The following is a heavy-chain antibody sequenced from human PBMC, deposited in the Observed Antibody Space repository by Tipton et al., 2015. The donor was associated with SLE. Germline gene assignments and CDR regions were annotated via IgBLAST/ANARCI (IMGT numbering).Heavy chain of an antibody. V-gene: IGHV4-39*07. CDR3: ARGIQLWLRFDP. Sequence: TLSLTCTVSGGSISSSSYYWSWIRQPPGKGLEWIGEINHSGSTNYNPSLKSRVTISVDTSKNQFSLKLSSVTAADTAVYYCARGIQLWLRFDPWGQGTLVTVSS. CDR1: GGSISSSSYY. CDR2: INHSGST. J-gene: IGHJ5*02. D-gene: IGHD5-18*01.